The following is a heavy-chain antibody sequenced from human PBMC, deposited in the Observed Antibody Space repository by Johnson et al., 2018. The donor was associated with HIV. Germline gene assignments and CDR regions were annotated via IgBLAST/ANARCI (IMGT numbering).Heavy chain of an antibody. CDR2: ISSGGTTI. CDR3: TTDWGLWFGELLHDAFDI. Sequence: VQLVESGGGVVQPGRSLRLSCAASGFTFSSYAMHWVRQAPGKGLEWLSYISSGGTTIYYSDSVTGRFTISRDNAKNSLYLQTNSLRAEDTAVYYCTTDWGLWFGELLHDAFDIWGQGTMVTVSS. CDR1: GFTFSSYA. V-gene: IGHV3-48*04. J-gene: IGHJ3*02. D-gene: IGHD3-10*01.